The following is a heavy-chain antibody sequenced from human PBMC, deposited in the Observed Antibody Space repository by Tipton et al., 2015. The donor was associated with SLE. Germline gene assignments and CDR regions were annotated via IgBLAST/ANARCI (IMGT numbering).Heavy chain of an antibody. CDR3: ARVGLITPDAFDI. D-gene: IGHD5-24*01. Sequence: TLSLTCTVSGDSINKNYFWGWVRQSPGKGLEWIGRVYINGNAYYNPSLKSRVRISLDSAKNQFSLEMNSVTAADTAVYYCARVGLITPDAFDIWGEGTMVTVSS. CDR1: GDSINKNYF. V-gene: IGHV4-38-2*02. CDR2: VYINGNA. J-gene: IGHJ3*02.